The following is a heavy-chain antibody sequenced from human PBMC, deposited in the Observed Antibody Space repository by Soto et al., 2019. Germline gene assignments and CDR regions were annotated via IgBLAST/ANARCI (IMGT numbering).Heavy chain of an antibody. D-gene: IGHD2-15*01. J-gene: IGHJ4*02. CDR3: ARGGGYCSGGSCYPELGYYFDY. CDR1: GGSISSGGYS. Sequence: SETLSLTCAVSGGSISSGGYSWSWIRQPPGKGLEWIGYIYHSGSTYYNPSLKSRVTISVDRSKNQFSLKLSSVTAADTAVYYCARGGGYCSGGSCYPELGYYFDYWGQGTLVTVSS. V-gene: IGHV4-30-2*01. CDR2: IYHSGST.